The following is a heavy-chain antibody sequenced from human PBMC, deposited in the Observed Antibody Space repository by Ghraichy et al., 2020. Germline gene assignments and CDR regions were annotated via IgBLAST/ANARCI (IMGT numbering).Heavy chain of an antibody. J-gene: IGHJ6*02. CDR2: IISIFGTP. Sequence: SVKVSCKASGGTFSSYAISWVRQAPGQGLEWMGGIISIFGTPNYEQKFQGRVTITADNSTSTAYMELSSLRSEDNAVYYCAREIQSIAARPASYGMGGWGQGTTVTVSS. V-gene: IGHV1-69*06. CDR3: AREIQSIAARPASYGMGG. D-gene: IGHD6-6*01. CDR1: GGTFSSYA.